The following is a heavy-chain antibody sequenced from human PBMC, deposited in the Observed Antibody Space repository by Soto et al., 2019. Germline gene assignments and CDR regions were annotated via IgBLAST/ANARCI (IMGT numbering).Heavy chain of an antibody. D-gene: IGHD2-2*01. CDR3: AKLAIVVVPAAIGY. CDR2: VSGNGGST. V-gene: IGHV3-23*01. Sequence: GGSLRLSCAASGFTFSSSWMHWVRQAPGKGLVWVSGVSGNGGSTYYADSVKGRFTISRDNSKNTLYLQMNSLRAEDTAVYYCAKLAIVVVPAAIGYWGQGTLVAVSS. J-gene: IGHJ4*02. CDR1: GFTFSSSW.